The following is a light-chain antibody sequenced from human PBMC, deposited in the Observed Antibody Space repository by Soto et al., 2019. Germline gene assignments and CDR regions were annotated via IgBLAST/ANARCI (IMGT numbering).Light chain of an antibody. V-gene: IGKV1-39*01. CDR3: QQSYSTPQVT. CDR2: AAC. CDR1: QSISSY. Sequence: DIQMTQSPSSLSASVGDRVTLTCRASQSISSYLNWYQQKPGKAPKLLIYAACSLQSGVPSRFSGSGSGTDFTLTIRSLKPEDFATYYCQQSYSTPQVTCGQGTRLEIK. J-gene: IGKJ5*01.